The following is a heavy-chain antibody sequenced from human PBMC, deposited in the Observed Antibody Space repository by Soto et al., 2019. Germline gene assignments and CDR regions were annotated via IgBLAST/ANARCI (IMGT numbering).Heavy chain of an antibody. J-gene: IGHJ4*02. CDR3: ARGWGMVFDY. V-gene: IGHV4-34*01. CDR2: SNHGGST. Sequence: QVQLQQWGAGLLKPSETLSLTCAVYGGSFRGYYWSWIRQPPGKGLEWIGESNHGGSTNYNPSLKSRVTISVDTSKNQISLKLSSGTAADTAVYYCARGWGMVFDYLGQGPLVTVSA. CDR1: GGSFRGYY. D-gene: IGHD2-8*01.